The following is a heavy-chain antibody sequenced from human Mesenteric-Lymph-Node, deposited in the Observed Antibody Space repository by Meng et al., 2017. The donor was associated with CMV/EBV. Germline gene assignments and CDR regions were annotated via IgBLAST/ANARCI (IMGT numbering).Heavy chain of an antibody. D-gene: IGHD6-6*01. Sequence: SGPTLVKPTQTLTLACTFSGFSLSTSGMRVSWIRQPPGKGLEWIGYIYYSGSTNYNPSLKSRVTISVDTSKNQFSLKLSSVTAADTAVYYCARHYSSSSWAFDYWGQGTLVTVSS. V-gene: IGHV4-61*08. CDR1: GFSLSTSGMR. J-gene: IGHJ4*02. CDR2: IYYSGST. CDR3: ARHYSSSSWAFDY.